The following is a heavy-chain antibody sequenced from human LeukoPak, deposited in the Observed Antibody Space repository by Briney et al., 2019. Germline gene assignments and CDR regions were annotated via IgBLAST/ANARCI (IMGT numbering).Heavy chain of an antibody. J-gene: IGHJ4*02. V-gene: IGHV4-34*01. Sequence: SETLSLTCAVYGGSFSGYYWSWIRQPPGKGLEWIGEINHSGSTNYNPSLKSRVTISVDTSKNQFSLKLSSVTAADTAVYYCARWVVAWGFDYWGQGTLVTVSS. CDR2: INHSGST. D-gene: IGHD2-15*01. CDR3: ARWVVAWGFDY. CDR1: GGSFSGYY.